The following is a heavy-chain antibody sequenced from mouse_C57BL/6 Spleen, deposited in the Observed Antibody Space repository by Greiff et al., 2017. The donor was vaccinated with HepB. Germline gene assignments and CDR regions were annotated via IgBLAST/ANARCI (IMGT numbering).Heavy chain of an antibody. Sequence: VMLVESGAELVRPGTSVKVSCKASGYAFTNYLIEWVKQRPGQGLEWIGVINPGSGGTNYNEKFKGKATLTADKSSSTAYMQLSSLTSEDSAVYFCAREGITRAMDYWGQGTSVTVSS. CDR1: GYAFTNYL. CDR2: INPGSGGT. D-gene: IGHD2-4*01. CDR3: AREGITRAMDY. J-gene: IGHJ4*01. V-gene: IGHV1-54*01.